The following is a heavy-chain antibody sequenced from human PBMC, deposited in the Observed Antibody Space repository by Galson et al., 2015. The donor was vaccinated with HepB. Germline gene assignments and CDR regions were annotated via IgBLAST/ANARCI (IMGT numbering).Heavy chain of an antibody. Sequence: SLRLSCAASGFTFTSNVMHWVRQAPGKGLEWVAFIRSDGNSYCYADSVKGRSTVSRDNSKNTVYLQMNSLRAEDTAVYYCARDNHWSFDYWGQGTLVTVSS. CDR2: IRSDGNSY. D-gene: IGHD3-3*01. J-gene: IGHJ4*02. CDR3: ARDNHWSFDY. V-gene: IGHV3-30*02. CDR1: GFTFTSNV.